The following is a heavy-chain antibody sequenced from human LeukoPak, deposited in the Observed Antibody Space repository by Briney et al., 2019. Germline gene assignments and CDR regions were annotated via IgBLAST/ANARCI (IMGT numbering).Heavy chain of an antibody. CDR2: IYYSGNT. Sequence: SETLSLTCTVSDGSISSNSYYWGWIRQPPGKGLEWIGSIYYSGNTYYSPSLKSRVTVSVDTSKSQFSLKLRSVTAADTAVYYCARDVPHNLLRYYYDSSGYYDYWYFDLWGRGTLVTVSS. CDR3: ARDVPHNLLRYYYDSSGYYDYWYFDL. V-gene: IGHV4-39*07. D-gene: IGHD3-22*01. J-gene: IGHJ2*01. CDR1: DGSISSNSYY.